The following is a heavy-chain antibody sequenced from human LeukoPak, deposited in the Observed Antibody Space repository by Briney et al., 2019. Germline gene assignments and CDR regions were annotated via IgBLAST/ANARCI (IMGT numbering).Heavy chain of an antibody. CDR1: GFTVSSNY. D-gene: IGHD2-15*01. Sequence: GGSLRLSCAASGFTVSSNYMSWVRQAPGKGLEWVSAISGSGGSTYYADSVKGRFTISRDNSKNTLYLQMNSLRAEDTAVYYCAKDEYLLRDWGQGTLVTVSS. V-gene: IGHV3-23*01. CDR3: AKDEYLLRD. CDR2: ISGSGGST. J-gene: IGHJ4*02.